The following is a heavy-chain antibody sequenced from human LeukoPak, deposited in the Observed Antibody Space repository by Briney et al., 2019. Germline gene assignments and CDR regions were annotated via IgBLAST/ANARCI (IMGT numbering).Heavy chain of an antibody. D-gene: IGHD3-22*01. V-gene: IGHV1-69*05. Sequence: GASVKVSCKASGGTFSSYAISWVRQAPGQGLEWMGGIIPIFGTANYAQKFQGRVTITTDESTSTAYMELSSLRSEHTAVYYCARGYYDSSGYSYYFDYWGQGTLVTVSS. CDR1: GGTFSSYA. CDR2: IIPIFGTA. CDR3: ARGYYDSSGYSYYFDY. J-gene: IGHJ4*02.